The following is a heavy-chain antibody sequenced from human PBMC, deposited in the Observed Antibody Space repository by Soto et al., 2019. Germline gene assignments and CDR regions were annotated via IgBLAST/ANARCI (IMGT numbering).Heavy chain of an antibody. J-gene: IGHJ4*02. Sequence: SETLSLTCTVSGGPISSYYWSWIRQPPGKGLEWIGYIYYSGSTNYNPSLKSRVTISVDTSKNQFSLKLSSVTAADTAVYYCARGGYYGSGSYYYFDYWGQGTLVTVSS. CDR1: GGPISSYY. V-gene: IGHV4-59*01. D-gene: IGHD3-10*01. CDR3: ARGGYYGSGSYYYFDY. CDR2: IYYSGST.